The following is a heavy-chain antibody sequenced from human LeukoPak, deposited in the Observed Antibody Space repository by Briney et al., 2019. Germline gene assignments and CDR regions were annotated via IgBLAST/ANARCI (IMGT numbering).Heavy chain of an antibody. J-gene: IGHJ4*02. Sequence: ESGPTLVHPTPPLTLTFTFSGFSLSTSGMCVSWIRQPPGKALEWLARIDWDDDKYYSTSLKTRLTISKDTSKNQVVLTMTNMDPVDTATYYCARDAAAGKDYWGQGTLVIVSS. D-gene: IGHD6-13*01. CDR3: ARDAAAGKDY. V-gene: IGHV2-70*11. CDR2: IDWDDDK. CDR1: GFSLSTSGMC.